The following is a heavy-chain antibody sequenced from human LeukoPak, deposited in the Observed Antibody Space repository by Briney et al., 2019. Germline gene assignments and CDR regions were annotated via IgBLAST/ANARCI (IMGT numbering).Heavy chain of an antibody. J-gene: IGHJ4*02. CDR2: IGTAGDT. V-gene: IGHV3-13*01. CDR1: GFTVSSNY. CDR3: ARGDLSGLIDY. D-gene: IGHD3-16*02. Sequence: GGSLRLSCAASGFTVSSNYMSWVRQAPGKGLEWVSAIGTAGDTYYPGSVKGRFTISRENAKNSLYLQMNSLRAGDTAVYYCARGDLSGLIDYWGQGTLVTVSS.